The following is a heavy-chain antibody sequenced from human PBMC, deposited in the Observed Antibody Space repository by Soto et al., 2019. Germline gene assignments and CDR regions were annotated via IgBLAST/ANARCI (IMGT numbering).Heavy chain of an antibody. V-gene: IGHV3-21*01. CDR2: ISSSSSYI. CDR3: ASRFGVVTGSDY. D-gene: IGHD3-3*01. Sequence: RRLSCAASGFTFSSYSMNWVRQAPGKGLEWVSSISSSSSYIYYADSVKGRFTISRDNAKNSLYLQMNSLRAEDTAVYYCASRFGVVTGSDYWGQGTLVTVSS. CDR1: GFTFSSYS. J-gene: IGHJ4*02.